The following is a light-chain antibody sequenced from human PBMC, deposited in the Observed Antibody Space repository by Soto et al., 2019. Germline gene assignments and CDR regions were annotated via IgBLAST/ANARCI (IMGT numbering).Light chain of an antibody. CDR2: GAS. Sequence: EIVLTQSPGTLSLSPGERATLSCRASQSVSSNYLAWYQQKSGQAHRLLIYGASSRATGIPDRFSGSGSGTDFTLIISRLEPEDFAVYYCHQYGTSPVTFGGGTKVEIK. J-gene: IGKJ4*01. CDR3: HQYGTSPVT. CDR1: QSVSSNY. V-gene: IGKV3-20*01.